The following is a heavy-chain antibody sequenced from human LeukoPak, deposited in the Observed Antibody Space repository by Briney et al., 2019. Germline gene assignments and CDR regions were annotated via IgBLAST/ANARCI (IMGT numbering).Heavy chain of an antibody. V-gene: IGHV4-59*01. CDR2: IYYSGST. CDR1: GGSISSYY. J-gene: IGHJ4*02. D-gene: IGHD2-21*02. CDR3: ARDYGEVTFDY. Sequence: PSETLSLTCTVSGGSISSYYWSWIRQPPGEGLEWIGYIYYSGSTNYNPSLKSRVTISVDTSKNQFSLKLSSVTAADTAVYYCARDYGEVTFDYWGQGTLVTVSS.